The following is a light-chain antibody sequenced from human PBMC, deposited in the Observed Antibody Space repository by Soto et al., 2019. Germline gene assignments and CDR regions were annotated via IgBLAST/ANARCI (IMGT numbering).Light chain of an antibody. V-gene: IGLV1-40*01. Sequence: QSVLTQPPSVSEAPGQRVSISCTGSSSNIGAGYDVHWYEHLPGTAPKLLIYQNNNRPSGVPDRFSGSKSGTSASLAITGLQAEDEADYYCQSYDSSLSAVVFGGGTKVTVL. CDR2: QNN. CDR1: SSNIGAGYD. CDR3: QSYDSSLSAVV. J-gene: IGLJ2*01.